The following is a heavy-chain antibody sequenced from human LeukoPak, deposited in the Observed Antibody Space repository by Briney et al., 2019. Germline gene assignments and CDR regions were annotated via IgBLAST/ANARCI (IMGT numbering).Heavy chain of an antibody. Sequence: GGSLRLSCAASGFTFNSYGMNWVRQAPGKGLEWVSSITSTGRYIFYADSLKGRFTISRDNAKKSLYLQMNSLRAEDTAVYYCARLRNVGGNPHPFNVWGQGTTVTVSS. J-gene: IGHJ3*01. CDR3: ARLRNVGGNPHPFNV. CDR1: GFTFNSYG. D-gene: IGHD4-23*01. CDR2: ITSTGRYI. V-gene: IGHV3-21*01.